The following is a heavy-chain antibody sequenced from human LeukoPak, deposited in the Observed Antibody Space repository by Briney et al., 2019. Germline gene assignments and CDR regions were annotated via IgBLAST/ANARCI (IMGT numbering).Heavy chain of an antibody. CDR1: GGTFSSYA. D-gene: IGHD5-24*01. CDR3: AREVFRRDGYTDY. J-gene: IGHJ4*02. V-gene: IGHV1-69*04. Sequence: WASVKVSCKASGGTFSSYAISWVRQAPGQGLEWMGRIIPILGIANYAQKFQGRVTITADKSTSTAYMELSSLRSEDTAVYYCAREVFRRDGYTDYWGQGTLVTVSS. CDR2: IIPILGIA.